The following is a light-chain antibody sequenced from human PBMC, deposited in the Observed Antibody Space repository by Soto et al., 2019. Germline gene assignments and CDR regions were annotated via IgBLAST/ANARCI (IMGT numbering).Light chain of an antibody. CDR2: QAS. J-gene: IGKJ1*01. Sequence: DIQMTQSPSTLSASVGDRVTITCRTSQSISSWLAWYQQKPGKAPKLLIHQASSLASGVPSRFSGGGSGTEFTLTINSRQADDFATYYCQQYNSHSETFGQGTKVEIK. V-gene: IGKV1-5*03. CDR1: QSISSW. CDR3: QQYNSHSET.